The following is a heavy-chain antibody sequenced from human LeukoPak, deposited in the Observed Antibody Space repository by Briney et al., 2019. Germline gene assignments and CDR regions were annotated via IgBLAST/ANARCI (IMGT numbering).Heavy chain of an antibody. CDR2: ISGSGGST. D-gene: IGHD3-3*01. Sequence: PEGSLRLSCAASGFTFSSYAMSWVRQAPGKGLEWVSAISGSGGSTYYADSVKGRFTISRDNSKNTLYLQMNSLRAEDTAVYYCAKSVYYDFWRGWVDYWGRGTLVTVSS. CDR1: GFTFSSYA. V-gene: IGHV3-23*01. CDR3: AKSVYYDFWRGWVDY. J-gene: IGHJ4*02.